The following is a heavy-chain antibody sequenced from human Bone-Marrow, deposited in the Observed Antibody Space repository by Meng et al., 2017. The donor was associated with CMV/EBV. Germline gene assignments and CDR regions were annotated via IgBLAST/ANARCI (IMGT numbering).Heavy chain of an antibody. D-gene: IGHD6-13*01. Sequence: ASVKVSCKASGYTFTGYYMHWVRQAPGQGLEWMGWINPNSGGTNYAQKFQGRVTMTRDTSISTAYMELSRLRSDDTAVYYCARDRSAVVNYYYYGMDVWGQGATVNVSS. CDR2: INPNSGGT. J-gene: IGHJ6*02. V-gene: IGHV1-2*02. CDR3: ARDRSAVVNYYYYGMDV. CDR1: GYTFTGYY.